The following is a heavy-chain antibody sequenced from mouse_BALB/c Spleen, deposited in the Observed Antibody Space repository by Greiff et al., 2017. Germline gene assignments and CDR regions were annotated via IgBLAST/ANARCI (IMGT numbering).Heavy chain of an antibody. CDR1: GFNIKDTY. CDR3: ARSYGSTDFDY. J-gene: IGHJ2*01. Sequence: VQLQQSGAELVKPGASVKLSCTASGFNIKDTYMHWVKQRPEQGLEWIGRIDPANGNTKYDPKFQGKATITADTSSNTAYLQLSSLTSEDTAVYYCARSYGSTDFDYWGQGTTLTVSS. V-gene: IGHV14-3*02. D-gene: IGHD1-1*01. CDR2: IDPANGNT.